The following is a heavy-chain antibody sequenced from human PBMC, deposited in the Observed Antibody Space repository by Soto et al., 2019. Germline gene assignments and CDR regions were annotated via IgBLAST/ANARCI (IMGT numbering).Heavy chain of an antibody. CDR1: GYTFSSYG. CDR2: IIPIFGTA. J-gene: IGHJ4*02. CDR3: ARDRAVAGKYFDY. V-gene: IGHV1-69*13. Sequence: ASVKVSCKASGYTFSSYGISWVRQAPGQGLEWMGGIIPIFGTANYAQKFQGRVTITADESTSTAYMELGSLRSEDTAVYYCARDRAVAGKYFDYWGQGTLVTVSS. D-gene: IGHD6-19*01.